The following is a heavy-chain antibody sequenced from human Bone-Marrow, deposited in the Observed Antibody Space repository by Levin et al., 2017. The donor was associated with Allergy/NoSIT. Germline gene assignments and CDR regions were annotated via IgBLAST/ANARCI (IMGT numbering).Heavy chain of an antibody. CDR2: IIPLFGGP. Sequence: ASVKVSCKASGGSFSSYALNWVRQAPGQGLEWMGGIIPLFGGPKHAQKFQDRVTISADKSTSTVYMELTSLRADDTAVYYCTRDRGGGALWYFDLWGRGTLVTVSS. CDR1: GGSFSSYA. V-gene: IGHV1-69*06. D-gene: IGHD1-26*01. CDR3: TRDRGGGALWYFDL. J-gene: IGHJ2*01.